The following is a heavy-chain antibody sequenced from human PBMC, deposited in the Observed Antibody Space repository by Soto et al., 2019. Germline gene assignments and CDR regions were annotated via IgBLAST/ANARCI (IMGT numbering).Heavy chain of an antibody. V-gene: IGHV4-31*03. D-gene: IGHD1-1*01. CDR2: IYYSGIT. CDR1: GGSISSGGYY. Sequence: QVQLQESGPGLVKPSQTLSLTCTVSGGSISSGGYYWTWIRQHPGKGLEWIGYIYYSGITYYNPSLTSRATVLVASSMRVCSLKLGALTAADATVCYCAREQRDWGQGTLVNVSS. J-gene: IGHJ4*02. CDR3: AREQRD.